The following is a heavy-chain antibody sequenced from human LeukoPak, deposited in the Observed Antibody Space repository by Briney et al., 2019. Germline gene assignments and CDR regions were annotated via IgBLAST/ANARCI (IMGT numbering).Heavy chain of an antibody. Sequence: ASVKVSCKASGYTFTGDSMHWVRQAPGQGLEWMGWINPNSGGTNYAQKFQGRVTITRNTSISTAYMELSSLRSEDTAVYYCARGRATNLGYWGQGTLVTVSS. CDR1: GYTFTGDS. D-gene: IGHD1-26*01. CDR3: ARGRATNLGY. V-gene: IGHV1-2*02. CDR2: INPNSGGT. J-gene: IGHJ4*02.